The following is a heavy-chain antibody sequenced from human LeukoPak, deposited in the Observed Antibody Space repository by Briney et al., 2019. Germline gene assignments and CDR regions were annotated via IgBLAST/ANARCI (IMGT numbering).Heavy chain of an antibody. D-gene: IGHD3-10*01. V-gene: IGHV1-2*02. J-gene: IGHJ4*02. Sequence: GASVKVSCKASGYTFTGYYIHWVRQAPGQGLEWMGSINANSGGTNYAQKFQDRVTMTRDTSISTAYMELSRLRSDDTAVYYCATRYYYGSGSHRNLLDYWGQGTLVTVSS. CDR2: INANSGGT. CDR3: ATRYYYGSGSHRNLLDY. CDR1: GYTFTGYY.